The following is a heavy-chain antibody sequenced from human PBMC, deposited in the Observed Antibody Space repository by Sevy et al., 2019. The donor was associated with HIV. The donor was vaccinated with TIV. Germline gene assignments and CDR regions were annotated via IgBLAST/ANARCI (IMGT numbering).Heavy chain of an antibody. CDR2: IRHDGAKI. Sequence: GGSLRLSCTTSGFNFSGYSMFWVRQVLGKGLEWVAFIRHDGAKIFYADSVKGRFTISRDTSKKTLYLQMNSLRPEDTAKYYCARDIDDDYYYMEVWGEGTTVTVSS. CDR3: ARDIDDDYYYMEV. V-gene: IGHV3-30*02. D-gene: IGHD2-15*01. J-gene: IGHJ6*03. CDR1: GFNFSGYS.